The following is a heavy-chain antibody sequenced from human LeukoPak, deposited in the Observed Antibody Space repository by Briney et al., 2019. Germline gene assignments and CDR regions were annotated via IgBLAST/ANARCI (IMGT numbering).Heavy chain of an antibody. CDR1: GFTFSSYG. V-gene: IGHV3-30*02. Sequence: GGSLRLSCAASGFTFSSYGMHWVRQAPGKGLEWVGFIRYDGSDKYYADSVKGRFTISRDNPKNTLYPQVNSLRAEDTAVYYCAKDSWEVGATSEIDYWGQGTLVTVSS. CDR2: IRYDGSDK. J-gene: IGHJ4*02. CDR3: AKDSWEVGATSEIDY. D-gene: IGHD1-26*01.